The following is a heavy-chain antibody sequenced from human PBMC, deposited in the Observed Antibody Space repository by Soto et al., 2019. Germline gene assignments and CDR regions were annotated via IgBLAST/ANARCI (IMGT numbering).Heavy chain of an antibody. CDR2: IIPILGIA. J-gene: IGHJ6*03. CDR1: GGTFSSYT. V-gene: IGHV1-69*02. Sequence: ASVKVSCKASGGTFSSYTISWVRQAPGQGLEWMGRIIPILGIANYAQKFQGRVTITADKSTSTAYMELSSLRSEDTAVYYCAESSIASRGEYYYYIYFSGKGTTVTGS. D-gene: IGHD6-6*01. CDR3: AESSIASRGEYYYYIYF.